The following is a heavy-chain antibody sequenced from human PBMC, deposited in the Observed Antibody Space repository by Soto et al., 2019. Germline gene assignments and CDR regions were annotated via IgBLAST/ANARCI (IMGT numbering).Heavy chain of an antibody. Sequence: QVQLVESGGGVVQPGRSLRLSCAVSGFTVSTYGMHWVRQAPGKGLEWVAVIARDGGTKYYADSVKGRFTISRDISSNTLFLEMNSLRGDDMAVYYCTGEVASGYWGQGTLVTVSS. CDR1: GFTVSTYG. CDR2: IARDGGTK. CDR3: TGEVASGY. J-gene: IGHJ4*02. V-gene: IGHV3-30*03. D-gene: IGHD2-8*02.